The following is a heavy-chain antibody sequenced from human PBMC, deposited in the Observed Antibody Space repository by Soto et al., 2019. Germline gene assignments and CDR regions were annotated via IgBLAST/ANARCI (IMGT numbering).Heavy chain of an antibody. D-gene: IGHD3-9*01. CDR3: ARGTPRVFYDILDMDV. Sequence: ASVKVSCKASGGTFSSYAISWVRQAPGQGLEWMGGIIPIFGTANYAQKFQGRVTITADESTSTAYMELSSLRSEDTAVYYCARGTPRVFYDILDMDVWGQGTTVTVSS. V-gene: IGHV1-69*13. CDR2: IIPIFGTA. J-gene: IGHJ6*02. CDR1: GGTFSSYA.